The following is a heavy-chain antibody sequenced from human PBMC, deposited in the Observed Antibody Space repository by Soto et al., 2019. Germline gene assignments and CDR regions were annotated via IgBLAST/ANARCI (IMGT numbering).Heavy chain of an antibody. CDR3: ARDRYSGDFDY. J-gene: IGHJ4*02. Sequence: GASVKVSCKASGYTFTGYYIHWVRQAPGQGLEWMGWINPNSGGTNYAQKFQGWVTMTRDTSISTAYMELSRLRSDDTAVYYCARDRYSGDFDYWGQGTLVTVSS. D-gene: IGHD1-26*01. V-gene: IGHV1-2*04. CDR1: GYTFTGYY. CDR2: INPNSGGT.